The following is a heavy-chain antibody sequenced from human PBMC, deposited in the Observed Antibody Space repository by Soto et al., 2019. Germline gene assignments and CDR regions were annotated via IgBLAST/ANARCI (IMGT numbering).Heavy chain of an antibody. D-gene: IGHD3-3*01. V-gene: IGHV3-30*18. CDR2: ISYDGSNK. Sequence: SLRLSCAASGFTFSSYGMHWVRQAPGKGLEWVAVISYDGSNKYYADSVKGRFTISRDNSESTLYLQMNSLRAEDTAVYYCAKEGGGFLEWNGMDVWGQGTTVTVSS. CDR1: GFTFSSYG. J-gene: IGHJ6*02. CDR3: AKEGGGFLEWNGMDV.